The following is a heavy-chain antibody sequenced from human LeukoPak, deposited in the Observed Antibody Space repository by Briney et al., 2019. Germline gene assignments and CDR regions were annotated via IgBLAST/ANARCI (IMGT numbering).Heavy chain of an antibody. CDR1: GYSFTTYS. J-gene: IGHJ6*03. D-gene: IGHD2-2*01. V-gene: IGHV1-46*01. CDR2: INPSGGST. Sequence: APVKVSCKASGYSFTTYSIHWVRQAPGQGLEWMGIINPSGGSTIYAQKFQGRVTMTTDTSTSTVYMELSSLKSEDTAVYYCARRNYCVSTSCTYYHYYMDVWGKGTTVTVSS. CDR3: ARRNYCVSTSCTYYHYYMDV.